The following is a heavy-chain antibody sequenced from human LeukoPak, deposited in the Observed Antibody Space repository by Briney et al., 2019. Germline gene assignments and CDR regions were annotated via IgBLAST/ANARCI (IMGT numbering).Heavy chain of an antibody. CDR1: GYTFTSYD. CDR3: ARGGDYEITYYYYYYMDV. CDR2: TNPNSGNT. D-gene: IGHD4-17*01. J-gene: IGHJ6*03. V-gene: IGHV1-8*01. Sequence: ASVKVSCKASGYTFTSYDINWVRQATGQGLEWMGWTNPNSGNTGYAQKFQGRVTMTRNTSISTAYMELSSLRSEDTAVYYCARGGDYEITYYYYYYMDVWGKGTTVTVSS.